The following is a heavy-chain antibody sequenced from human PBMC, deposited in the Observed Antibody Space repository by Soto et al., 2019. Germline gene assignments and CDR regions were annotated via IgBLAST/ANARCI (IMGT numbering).Heavy chain of an antibody. Sequence: GGSLRLSCAASGFTFSSYGMPWVRQAPGEGLEWVGRIGSKANNYAAAYAVSLKGRFTISRDDSRNTAYLQMSSLKTEDTAVYYCARGVYPFWSGHPKGLDYWGQGTVVTVSS. J-gene: IGHJ4*02. CDR2: IGSKANNYAA. CDR3: ARGVYPFWSGHPKGLDY. D-gene: IGHD3-3*01. V-gene: IGHV3-73*01. CDR1: GFTFSSYG.